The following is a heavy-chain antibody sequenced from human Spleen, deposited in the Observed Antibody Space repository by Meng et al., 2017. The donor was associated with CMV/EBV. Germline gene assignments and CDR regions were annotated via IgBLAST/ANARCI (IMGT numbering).Heavy chain of an antibody. CDR3: ARARYDFWSGYSLY. CDR2: INPNSGGT. CDR1: GYSFTGYY. D-gene: IGHD3-3*01. Sequence: ASGYSFTGYYVQWVRQAPGQGLEWMGWINPNSGGTNYAQNFQGRVTMTRDTSITTAYMELTGLRYDDTAVYYCARARYDFWSGYSLYWGQGTLVTVSS. V-gene: IGHV1-2*02. J-gene: IGHJ4*02.